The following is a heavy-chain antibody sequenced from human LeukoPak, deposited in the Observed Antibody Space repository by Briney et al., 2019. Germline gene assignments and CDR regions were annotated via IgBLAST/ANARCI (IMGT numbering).Heavy chain of an antibody. D-gene: IGHD3-3*01. CDR2: IIPILGIA. J-gene: IGHJ6*02. Sequence: ASVKVSCKASGGTFSSYAISWVRQAPGQGLEWMGRIIPILGIANYAQKFQGRVTITADKSTSTAYMELSSLRSEDTAVYYCARDGPPDPITHDFWSGYPPRPVGMDVWGQGTTVTVSS. CDR3: ARDGPPDPITHDFWSGYPPRPVGMDV. CDR1: GGTFSSYA. V-gene: IGHV1-69*04.